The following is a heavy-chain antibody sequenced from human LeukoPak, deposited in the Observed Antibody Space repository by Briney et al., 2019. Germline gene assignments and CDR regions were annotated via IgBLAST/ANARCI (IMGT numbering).Heavy chain of an antibody. Sequence: GGSLRLSCAASGFTFSNSWMTWLRQAPGKGLEWVAVISYDGSNKYYADSVKGRFTISRDNSKNTLYLQMNSLRAEDTAVYYCAKDPYYYDSSGYYPYWGQGTLVTVSS. V-gene: IGHV3-30*18. CDR1: GFTFSNSW. D-gene: IGHD3-22*01. CDR2: ISYDGSNK. CDR3: AKDPYYYDSSGYYPY. J-gene: IGHJ4*02.